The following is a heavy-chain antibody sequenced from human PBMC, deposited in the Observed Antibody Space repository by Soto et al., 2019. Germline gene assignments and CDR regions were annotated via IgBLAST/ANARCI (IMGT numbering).Heavy chain of an antibody. CDR2: IRRKAYGGTT. CDR3: TRDYFRYDFWSGYYYGMDV. J-gene: IGHJ6*02. CDR1: GFTFGDYA. D-gene: IGHD3-3*01. Sequence: GGSLRLSCTASGFTFGDYAMSWVRQAPGKGLEWVGFIRRKAYGGTTEYAASVKGRFTISRDDSKSIAYLQMNSLKTEDTAVYYCTRDYFRYDFWSGYYYGMDVWGQGTTVTVSS. V-gene: IGHV3-49*04.